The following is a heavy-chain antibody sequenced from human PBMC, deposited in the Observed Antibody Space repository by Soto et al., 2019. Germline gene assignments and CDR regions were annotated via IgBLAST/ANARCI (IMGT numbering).Heavy chain of an antibody. CDR3: ARLGGSYSNYGYFDY. Sequence: GESLKISCKGSGYSFTSYWIGWVRQMPGKGLEWMGFIYPGDSDTRYSPSFQGQVTISADKSISTAYLQWSSLKASDTAMYYCARLGGSYSNYGYFDYWGQGTLVTVSS. CDR2: IYPGDSDT. V-gene: IGHV5-51*01. J-gene: IGHJ4*02. D-gene: IGHD4-4*01. CDR1: GYSFTSYW.